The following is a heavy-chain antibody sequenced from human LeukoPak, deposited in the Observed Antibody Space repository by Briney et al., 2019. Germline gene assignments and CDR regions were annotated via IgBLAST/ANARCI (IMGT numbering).Heavy chain of an antibody. CDR2: ISAYNGNT. CDR3: ARDLCSGGSCYSAWFDP. V-gene: IGHV1-18*04. Sequence: ASVKVSCKASGYTFTSYGISWVRQAPGHGLEWMGWISAYNGNTNYAQKLQGRVTMTTDTSTSTAYMELRSLRSDDTAVYYCARDLCSGGSCYSAWFDPWGQGTLVTVSS. CDR1: GYTFTSYG. J-gene: IGHJ5*02. D-gene: IGHD2-15*01.